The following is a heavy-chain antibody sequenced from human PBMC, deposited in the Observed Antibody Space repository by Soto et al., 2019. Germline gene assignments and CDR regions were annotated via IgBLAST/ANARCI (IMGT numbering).Heavy chain of an antibody. J-gene: IGHJ4*02. CDR1: GFNFSNYA. CDR3: AKALYSGYAIAVFDF. D-gene: IGHD5-12*01. V-gene: IGHV3-30*02. Sequence: GGSPRLSCVASGFNFSNYALHWVRRTPGKGLEWVSLITFDGGSKFYGDSVKGRFAISRDNSKNTLYLQMKSLRPEDTAVYYCAKALYSGYAIAVFDFWGQGTPVTVSS. CDR2: ITFDGGSK.